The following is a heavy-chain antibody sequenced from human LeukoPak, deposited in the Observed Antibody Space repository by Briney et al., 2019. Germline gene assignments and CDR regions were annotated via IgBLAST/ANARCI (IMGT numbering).Heavy chain of an antibody. J-gene: IGHJ4*02. CDR3: ARAGGEKLRFYYYFDY. CDR1: GYTFTSYG. D-gene: IGHD3-3*01. Sequence: ASVKVSCKASGYTFTSYGISWVRQAPGQGLEWMGWISAYSGNTNYAQKLQGRVTMTTDTSTSTAYMELRSLRPDDTAVYYCARAGGEKLRFYYYFDYWGQGTLVTVSS. V-gene: IGHV1-18*01. CDR2: ISAYSGNT.